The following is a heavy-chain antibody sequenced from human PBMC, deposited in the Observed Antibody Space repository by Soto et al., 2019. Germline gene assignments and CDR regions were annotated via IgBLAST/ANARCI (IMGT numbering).Heavy chain of an antibody. Sequence: EVQLVESGGGLVQPGGSLRLSCAASGFTFSSYSMNWARQAPGKGLEWISYISSSSRTIYYPDSVKGRFTISRDNAKNSLYLQINSLRAEDTAVYYCARDKGRSPLDYWGQGTLVTVSS. D-gene: IGHD2-15*01. CDR3: ARDKGRSPLDY. CDR2: ISSSSRTI. CDR1: GFTFSSYS. J-gene: IGHJ4*02. V-gene: IGHV3-48*01.